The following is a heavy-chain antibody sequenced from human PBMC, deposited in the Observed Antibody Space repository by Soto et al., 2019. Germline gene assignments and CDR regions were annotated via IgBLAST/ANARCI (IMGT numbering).Heavy chain of an antibody. CDR2: IIAYNGNT. D-gene: IGHD3-22*01. CDR3: ARDHSATTSGYSYWWFDP. J-gene: IGHJ5*02. CDR1: RYPFTNYG. V-gene: IGHV1-18*04. Sequence: ASVQVSCQAARYPFTNYGISWVRQAPGQVLEWIGWIIAYNGNTNYAQKLQGRVTMTTDTSTSTAYMELRSLRSDDTAVYYCARDHSATTSGYSYWWFDPWGQGTLVTVSS.